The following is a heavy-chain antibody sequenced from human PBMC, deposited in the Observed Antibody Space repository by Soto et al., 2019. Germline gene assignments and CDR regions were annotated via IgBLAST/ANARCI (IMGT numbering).Heavy chain of an antibody. J-gene: IGHJ3*02. CDR2: INPSGGST. D-gene: IGHD7-27*01. CDR3: ARPWGDAFDI. CDR1: GYTFTSYY. Sequence: ASVKVSFKASGYTFTSYYMHWVRQAPGQGLEWMGIINPSGGSTSYAQKFQGRVTMTRDTSTGTVYMELSSLRSEDTAVYYCARPWGDAFDIWGQGTMVTVSS. V-gene: IGHV1-46*01.